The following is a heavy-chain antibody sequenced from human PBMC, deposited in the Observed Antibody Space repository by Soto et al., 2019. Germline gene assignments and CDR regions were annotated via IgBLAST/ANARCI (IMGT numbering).Heavy chain of an antibody. J-gene: IGHJ4*02. D-gene: IGHD1-1*01. CDR2: ISGNGENT. V-gene: IGHV3-23*01. CDR1: GLMFEHYA. CDR3: AKPGGTPTTNFDF. Sequence: EVQLLESGGDLVQPGGSLRLTCRTSGLMFEHYAMSWVRQAPGKGLEWVSTISGNGENTHYAGSVRGRFTISRDNSKTTVYLQMNSLGVEDTAVYYCAKPGGTPTTNFDFWGLGTLVTVAS.